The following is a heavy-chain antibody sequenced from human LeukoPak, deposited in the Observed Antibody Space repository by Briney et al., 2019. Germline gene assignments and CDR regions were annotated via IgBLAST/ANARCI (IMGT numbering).Heavy chain of an antibody. D-gene: IGHD5-18*01. CDR3: AREGGTAMVTFDY. J-gene: IGHJ4*02. CDR1: GYTFNSYY. CDR2: INPSGGST. V-gene: IGHV1-46*02. Sequence: VSVKVSCKASGYTFNSYYIHWVRQAPGQGLEWMGIINPSGGSTSYAQKFQGRVTMTRDTSTSTVYMELSSLRSEDTAVYYCAREGGTAMVTFDYWGQGTLVTVSS.